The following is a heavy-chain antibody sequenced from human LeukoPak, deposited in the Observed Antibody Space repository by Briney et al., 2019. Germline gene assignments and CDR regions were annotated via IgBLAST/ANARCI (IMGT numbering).Heavy chain of an antibody. CDR2: IYHSGST. CDR1: GGSISSGGYS. J-gene: IGHJ5*02. D-gene: IGHD6-13*01. CDR3: ARVSWVAAAQRINWFDP. Sequence: SETLSLTCAVSGGSISSGGYSWSWIRQPPGKGLEWIGYIYHSGSTYYNPSLKSRVTISVDRSKNQFSLKLSSVTAADTAVYYCARVSWVAAAQRINWFDPWGQGTLVTVSS. V-gene: IGHV4-30-2*01.